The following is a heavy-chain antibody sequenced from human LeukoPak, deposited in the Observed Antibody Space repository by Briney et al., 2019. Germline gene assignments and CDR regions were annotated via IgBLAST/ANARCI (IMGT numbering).Heavy chain of an antibody. CDR3: ARSGDGNWFDP. Sequence: WMGWISAYNGATNYAQKVQGRVTMTTDTSTCTAYMELRSLRSDDTAVYYCARSGDGNWFDPWGQGTLVSVSS. V-gene: IGHV1-18*01. D-gene: IGHD1-14*01. J-gene: IGHJ5*02. CDR2: ISAYNGAT.